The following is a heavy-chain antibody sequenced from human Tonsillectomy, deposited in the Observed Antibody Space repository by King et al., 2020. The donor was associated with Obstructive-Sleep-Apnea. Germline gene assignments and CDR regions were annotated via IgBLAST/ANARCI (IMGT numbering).Heavy chain of an antibody. CDR1: GGSISTYY. CDR2: IHYTGGT. D-gene: IGHD7-27*01. V-gene: IGHV4-59*01. CDR3: ARRQTRRWGFSGEAFDS. J-gene: IGHJ3*02. Sequence: QVQLQESGPGLVKPSETLSLTCAVSGGSISTYYWTWIRQPPGKGLEWIGYIHYTGGTNYNPSLKSRVTMSLDTSKNQFSLRLNSVPAADAAVYWCARRQTRRWGFSGEAFDSWGQGAMVTVSS.